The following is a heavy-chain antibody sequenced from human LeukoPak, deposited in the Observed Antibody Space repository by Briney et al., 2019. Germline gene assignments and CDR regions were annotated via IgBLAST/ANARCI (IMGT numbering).Heavy chain of an antibody. CDR2: IKLDGSEK. CDR1: GFTFSRYW. Sequence: GGSLRLSCAASGFTFSRYWMNWVRQAPGKGLEWVANIKLDGSEKYYVDSVKGRFTISRDNAKNSLYLQMNSLRAEDTAVYYCARIGEDTATSFFDYWGQGTLVTVSS. V-gene: IGHV3-7*01. D-gene: IGHD5-18*01. J-gene: IGHJ4*02. CDR3: ARIGEDTATSFFDY.